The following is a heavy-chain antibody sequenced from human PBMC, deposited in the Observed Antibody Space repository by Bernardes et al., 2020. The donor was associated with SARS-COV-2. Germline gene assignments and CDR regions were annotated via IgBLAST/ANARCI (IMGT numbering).Heavy chain of an antibody. D-gene: IGHD3-16*02. CDR2: ISYDGSNK. J-gene: IGHJ6*02. CDR3: AKDRHGYSGYDERIMITFGGVIVHGLDV. CDR1: GFTFSSYG. Sequence: GGSLRLSCAASGFTFSSYGMHWVRQAPGKGLEWVAVISYDGSNKYYADSVKGRFTISRDNSKNTLYLQMNSLRAEDTAVYYCAKDRHGYSGYDERIMITFGGVIVHGLDVWGQGTTVTVSS. V-gene: IGHV3-30*18.